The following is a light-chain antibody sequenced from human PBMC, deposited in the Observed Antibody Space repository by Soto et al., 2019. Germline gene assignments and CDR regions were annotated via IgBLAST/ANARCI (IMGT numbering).Light chain of an antibody. CDR1: QGIIDY. CDR2: AAS. J-gene: IGKJ1*01. Sequence: DIQMTQSPSSLSASVGDTVTITCRASQGIIDYLAWYQQRPGKVPKLLIYAASTLQTGVPSRFSGSGAGTDFTLTIISLQPEDVETYYCQKYDSAPQTFGQGTKVEIK. CDR3: QKYDSAPQT. V-gene: IGKV1-27*01.